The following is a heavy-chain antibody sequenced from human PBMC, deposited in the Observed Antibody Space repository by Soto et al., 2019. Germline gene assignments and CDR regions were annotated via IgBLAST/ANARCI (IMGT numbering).Heavy chain of an antibody. V-gene: IGHV1-3*01. Sequence: ASVKVSCKASGYTFTSYAMHWVRQAPGQRFEWMGWINAGNGNTKYSQKFQGRVTITRDTSASTAYMELSSLRSEDTAEYYCARDIVVVVAATHDAFDIWGQGTMVTVSS. CDR3: ARDIVVVVAATHDAFDI. J-gene: IGHJ3*02. D-gene: IGHD2-15*01. CDR2: INAGNGNT. CDR1: GYTFTSYA.